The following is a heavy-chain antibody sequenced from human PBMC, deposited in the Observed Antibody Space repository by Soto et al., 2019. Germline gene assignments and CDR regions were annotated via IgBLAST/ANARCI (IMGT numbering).Heavy chain of an antibody. J-gene: IGHJ3*02. CDR1: GYTFTSYG. CDR2: ISAYNGNT. CDR3: ARDRQPLGAAAGLNDAFDI. Sequence: GASVKVSCKASGYTFTSYGISWVRQAPGQGLEWMGWISAYNGNTNYAQKLQGRVTMTTDTSTSTAYMELRSLRSDDTAVYYCARDRQPLGAAAGLNDAFDIWGQGTMVTVSS. V-gene: IGHV1-18*01. D-gene: IGHD6-13*01.